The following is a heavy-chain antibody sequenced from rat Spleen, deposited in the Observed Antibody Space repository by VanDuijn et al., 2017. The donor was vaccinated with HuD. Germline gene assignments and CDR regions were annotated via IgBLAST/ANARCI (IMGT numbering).Heavy chain of an antibody. CDR1: GFTFSNYY. V-gene: IGHV5-25*01. Sequence: EVQLVESGGGLVQPGRSMKLSCAALGFTFSNYYMAWVRQAPTKGLEWVASITNSGGSTYYRDSVKGRFTISRDNAKSTLYLQMDSLRSEDTATYYCTTLSYAHVWYFDFWGPGTMVTVSS. D-gene: IGHD1-12*01. CDR2: ITNSGGST. CDR3: TTLSYAHVWYFDF. J-gene: IGHJ1*01.